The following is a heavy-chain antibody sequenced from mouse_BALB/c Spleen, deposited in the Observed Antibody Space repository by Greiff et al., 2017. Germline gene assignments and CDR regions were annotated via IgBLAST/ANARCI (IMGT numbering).Heavy chain of an antibody. CDR2: ISNGGGST. J-gene: IGHJ4*01. Sequence: EVMLVESGGGLVQPGGSLKLSCAASGFTFSSYTMSWVRQTPEKRLEWVAYISNGGGSTYYPDTVKGRFTISRDNAKNTLYLQMSSLKSEDTAMYYCARHLRLDYWGQGTSVTVSS. V-gene: IGHV5-12-2*01. CDR3: ARHLRLDY. CDR1: GFTFSSYT. D-gene: IGHD2-12*01.